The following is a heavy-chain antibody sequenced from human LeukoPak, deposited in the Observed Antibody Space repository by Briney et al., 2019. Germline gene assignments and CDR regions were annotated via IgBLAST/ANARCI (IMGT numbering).Heavy chain of an antibody. CDR1: GFTFSSYA. D-gene: IGHD1-26*01. CDR2: ISRSGGST. J-gene: IGHJ4*02. CDR3: ASIRPRGGATPLADY. Sequence: PGGSLRLSCAASGFTFSSYAMSWVRQAPGKGLEWVSAISRSGGSTYYADSVKGRFTISRDNSKNTLYLQMNSLRAEDTAVYYCASIRPRGGATPLADYWGQGTLVTVSS. V-gene: IGHV3-23*01.